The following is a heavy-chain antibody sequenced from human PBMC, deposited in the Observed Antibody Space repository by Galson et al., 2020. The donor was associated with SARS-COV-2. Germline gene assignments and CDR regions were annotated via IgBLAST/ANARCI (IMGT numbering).Heavy chain of an antibody. CDR1: GFTISNYA. D-gene: IGHD2-21*01. CDR2: ISVTGRGT. V-gene: IGHV3-23*01. Sequence: TGGSLRLSCAASGFTISNYAMSWVRQVPGKGLECVSGISVTGRGTYYADSVKGRFTVSRDNSENTLDLQMNSLRVEDTAVYYCAKEAFGADNRKCGGECYYRSFDCWGQGTLVTVSS. J-gene: IGHJ4*02. CDR3: AKEAFGADNRKCGGECYYRSFDC.